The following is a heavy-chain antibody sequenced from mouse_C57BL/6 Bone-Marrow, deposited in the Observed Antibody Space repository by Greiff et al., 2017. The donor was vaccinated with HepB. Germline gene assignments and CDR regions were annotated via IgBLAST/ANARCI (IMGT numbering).Heavy chain of an antibody. V-gene: IGHV5-4*01. D-gene: IGHD1-1*01. CDR3: ARDSFITTVVAPYYYAMDY. CDR1: GFTFSSYA. Sequence: EVKVVESGGGLVKPGGSLKLSCAASGFTFSSYAMSWVRQTPEKRLEWVATISDGGSYTYYPDNVKGRFTISRDNAKNNLYLQMSHLKSEDTAMYYCARDSFITTVVAPYYYAMDYWGQGTSVTVSS. CDR2: ISDGGSYT. J-gene: IGHJ4*01.